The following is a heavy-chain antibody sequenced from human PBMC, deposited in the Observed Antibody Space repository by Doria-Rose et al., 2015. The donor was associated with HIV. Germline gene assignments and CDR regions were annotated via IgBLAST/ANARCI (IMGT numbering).Heavy chain of an antibody. D-gene: IGHD1-20*01. CDR2: TYIRGST. Sequence: QVQLQESGPGVVNPSQTLSLTCTVSGGSIGSGSYYWSWIRQPAGKGLEWIGRTYIRGSTDYNPSLQSRVTISVDTSKNQFSLEVNSVTAADTAVYYCARTANWNDERVDSWGQGTSVIVSS. V-gene: IGHV4-61*02. J-gene: IGHJ4*02. CDR3: ARTANWNDERVDS. CDR1: GGSIGSGSYY.